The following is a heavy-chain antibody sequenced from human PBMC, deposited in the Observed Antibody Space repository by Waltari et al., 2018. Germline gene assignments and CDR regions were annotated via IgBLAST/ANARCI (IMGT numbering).Heavy chain of an antibody. CDR2: ISSSGRTI. Sequence: EVQLVESGGGLVQPGGSLRLSFAASGFTFSSYEMNWFRQATGKALVLVAYISSSGRTIYYADSVKGRFTISRDNAKNSLYLQMNSLRAEDTAVYYCARADNYYDSSGYYQSAFDIWGQGTMVTVSS. J-gene: IGHJ3*02. V-gene: IGHV3-48*03. D-gene: IGHD3-22*01. CDR1: GFTFSSYE. CDR3: ARADNYYDSSGYYQSAFDI.